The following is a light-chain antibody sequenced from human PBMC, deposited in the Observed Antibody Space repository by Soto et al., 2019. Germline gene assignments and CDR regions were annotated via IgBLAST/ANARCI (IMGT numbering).Light chain of an antibody. V-gene: IGLV1-40*01. CDR2: GNI. CDR1: SSNIGAGFD. CDR3: QSYDSSLSAVV. Sequence: QSVLTQPPSVSGAPGQRVTISCTGSSSNIGAGFDVHWYQQLPGSAPKLLIYGNINRPSGVPDRFSGSKSGTSASLAITGLQAEDEADYYCQSYDSSLSAVVFGGETKLTVL. J-gene: IGLJ2*01.